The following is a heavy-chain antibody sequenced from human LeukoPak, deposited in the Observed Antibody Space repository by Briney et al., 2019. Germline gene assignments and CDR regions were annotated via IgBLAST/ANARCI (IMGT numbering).Heavy chain of an antibody. J-gene: IGHJ6*04. Sequence: GGSLRLSCAASGFTFSSYAMSWVRQAPGKGLEWVSAISDSGGHTYYADSVKGRLTISRDNSKNTVYLQMSSLRAEDTAVYYCAKPPNYGAYYYGMDVWGKGATVTVSS. CDR3: AKPPNYGAYYYGMDV. D-gene: IGHD4/OR15-4a*01. CDR1: GFTFSSYA. CDR2: ISDSGGHT. V-gene: IGHV3-23*01.